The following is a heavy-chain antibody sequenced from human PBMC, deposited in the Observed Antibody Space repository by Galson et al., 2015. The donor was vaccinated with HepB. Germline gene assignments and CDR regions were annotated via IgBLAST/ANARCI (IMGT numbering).Heavy chain of an antibody. Sequence: LRLSCAASGFTFSSYWMTWVRQAPGKGLEWVANIKQDGSGKYYVDSVKGRFTISRDNAKNSLYLQMNSLRTEDTAVYFCARDSRYSSVWSPRPLDYWGQGTLVTVSS. J-gene: IGHJ4*02. V-gene: IGHV3-7*03. CDR3: ARDSRYSSVWSPRPLDY. CDR2: IKQDGSGK. D-gene: IGHD6-19*01. CDR1: GFTFSSYW.